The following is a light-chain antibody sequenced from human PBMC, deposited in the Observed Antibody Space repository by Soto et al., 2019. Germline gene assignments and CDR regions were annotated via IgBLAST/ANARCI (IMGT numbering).Light chain of an antibody. J-gene: IGLJ1*01. CDR3: CSYAGSYSYV. Sequence: TRPRTVSGSPVHAVTISCTGTSSDVGGYNYVSWYQQHPGKAPKLMIYDVSKRPSGVPDRFSGSKSGNTASLTISGLQAEDEADYYCCSYAGSYSYVFGTGTKVTVL. CDR2: DVS. V-gene: IGLV2-11*01. CDR1: SSDVGGYNY.